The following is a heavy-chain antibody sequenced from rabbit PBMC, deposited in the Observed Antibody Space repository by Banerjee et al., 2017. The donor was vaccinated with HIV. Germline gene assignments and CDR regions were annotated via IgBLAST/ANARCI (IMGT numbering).Heavy chain of an antibody. Sequence: QSLEESGGDLVKPGASLTLTCTASGFSFSSSRYMCWVRQAPGKGLEWIGNINTDTDNTDYASWAKGRFTISKTSSTTVTLQMTSLTAADTATYFCVRDRGYSSAWGGYYFNLWGPGTLVTVS. CDR3: VRDRGYSSAWGGYYFNL. CDR1: GFSFSSSRY. V-gene: IGHV1S40*01. CDR2: INTDTDNT. J-gene: IGHJ4*01. D-gene: IGHD4-1*01.